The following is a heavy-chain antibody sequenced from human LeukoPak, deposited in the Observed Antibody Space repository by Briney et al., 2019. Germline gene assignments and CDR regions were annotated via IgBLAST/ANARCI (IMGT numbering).Heavy chain of an antibody. CDR3: ARDSFWSGYYIPGYYYYGMDV. V-gene: IGHV3-66*01. CDR2: IYSGGST. J-gene: IGHJ6*02. Sequence: TGGSLRLSCAASGFTVSSNYMSWVRQAPGKGLEWVSVIYSGGSTYYADSAKGRFTISRDKSKNTLYLQMNSLRAEDTAVYYCARDSFWSGYYIPGYYYYGMDVWGQGTTVTVSS. CDR1: GFTVSSNY. D-gene: IGHD3-3*01.